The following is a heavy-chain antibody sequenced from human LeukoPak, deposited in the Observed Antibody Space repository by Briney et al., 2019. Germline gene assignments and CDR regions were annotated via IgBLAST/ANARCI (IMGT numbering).Heavy chain of an antibody. CDR2: IYYNGST. V-gene: IGHV4-59*01. J-gene: IGHJ3*02. Sequence: SETLSLTCTVSGASISISYWSWVRQPPGKRLEWIGFIYYNGSTNSNPSLKSRVTISADTSKNQFSLKLTSVTAADTAVYYCVRGNYDNRGYSNAFDIWGQGAMVTVSS. CDR3: VRGNYDNRGYSNAFDI. D-gene: IGHD3-22*01. CDR1: GASISISY.